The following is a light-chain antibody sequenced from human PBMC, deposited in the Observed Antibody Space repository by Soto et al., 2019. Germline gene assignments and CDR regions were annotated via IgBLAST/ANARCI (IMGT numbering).Light chain of an antibody. CDR2: GAS. J-gene: IGKJ5*01. CDR1: QSVSSSY. Sequence: EIVLTQSPGTLSLSPGERATLSCRASQSVSSSYLAWYQQKPGQAPRLLIYGASSRATGIPDRFSGSGSGTDFTLTISRLEPEDFAVYYCQQYGSPSSITVGQGTRLEIK. CDR3: QQYGSPSSIT. V-gene: IGKV3-20*01.